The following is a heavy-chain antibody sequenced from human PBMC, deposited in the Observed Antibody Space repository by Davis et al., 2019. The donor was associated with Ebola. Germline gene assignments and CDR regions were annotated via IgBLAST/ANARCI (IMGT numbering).Heavy chain of an antibody. CDR1: GFTFSSYS. CDR3: ARDRSIAARRSFDY. Sequence: PAGSLRLSCAASGFTFSSYSMNWVRQAPGKGLEWVSYISSSSSTIYYADSVKGRFTISRDNAKNSLYLQMNSLRAEDTAVYYCARDRSIAARRSFDYWGQGTLVTVSS. V-gene: IGHV3-48*04. D-gene: IGHD6-6*01. J-gene: IGHJ4*02. CDR2: ISSSSSTI.